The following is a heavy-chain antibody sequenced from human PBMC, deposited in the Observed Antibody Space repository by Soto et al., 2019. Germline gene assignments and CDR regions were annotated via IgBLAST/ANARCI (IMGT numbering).Heavy chain of an antibody. CDR1: GYSFTSYW. D-gene: IGHD3-16*01. CDR2: IYPGDSDT. J-gene: IGHJ6*04. V-gene: IGHV5-51*01. Sequence: PGESLKISCKGSGYSFTSYWIGWVRQMPGKGLEWMGIIYPGDSDTRYSPSFQGQVTISADKSISTAYLQWSSLKASDTAIYYCARVWTQFHYYYSGREVGAKGTTVTVS. CDR3: ARVWTQFHYYYSGREV.